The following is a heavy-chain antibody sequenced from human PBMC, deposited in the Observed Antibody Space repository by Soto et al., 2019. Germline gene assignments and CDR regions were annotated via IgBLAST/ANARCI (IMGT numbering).Heavy chain of an antibody. J-gene: IGHJ6*02. CDR3: AKDRTIFGVVTYYYGMDV. CDR1: GFTFSSYA. D-gene: IGHD3-3*01. V-gene: IGHV3-23*01. CDR2: ISGSGGST. Sequence: LRLSCAASGFTFSSYAMSWVRQAPGKGLEWVSAISGSGGSTYYADSVKGRFTISRDNSKNTLYLQMNSLRAEDTAVYYCAKDRTIFGVVTYYYGMDVWGQGTTVTVSS.